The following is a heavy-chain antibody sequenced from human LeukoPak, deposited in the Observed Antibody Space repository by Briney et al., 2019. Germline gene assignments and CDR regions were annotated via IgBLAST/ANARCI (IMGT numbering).Heavy chain of an antibody. J-gene: IGHJ2*01. D-gene: IGHD1-26*01. Sequence: RPSETLSLTCAVSGDSISSGGYSWSWIRQPPGKGLEWIGYIYHSGSTYYNPSLETRVTISVDRSKNQFSLKLTSVTAADTAVYYCARRGGLSNWYFDLWGRGTLVTVSS. CDR3: ARRGGLSNWYFDL. CDR1: GDSISSGGYS. V-gene: IGHV4-30-2*01. CDR2: IYHSGST.